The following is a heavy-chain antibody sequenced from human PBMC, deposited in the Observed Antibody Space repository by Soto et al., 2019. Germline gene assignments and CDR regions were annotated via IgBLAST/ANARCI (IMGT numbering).Heavy chain of an antibody. CDR1: TVFPRPFY. D-gene: IGHD2-15*01. CDR3: AMSATPRGRWCAP. J-gene: IGHJ5*02. CDR2: IYASGSA. Sequence: TLRHTSSVSTVFPRPFYYLWIRQPAGGKGLEWIGRIYASGSANYNPSLKSRVTRAVDTSKNQVSLKMNSVTAADTAMYFCAMSATPRGRWCAPWGQVTLRTV. V-gene: IGHV4-4*07.